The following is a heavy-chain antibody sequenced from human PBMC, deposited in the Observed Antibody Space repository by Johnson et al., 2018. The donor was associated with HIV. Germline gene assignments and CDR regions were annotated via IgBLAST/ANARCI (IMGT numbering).Heavy chain of an antibody. V-gene: IGHV3-7*01. CDR3: ARDPSVGASSAFDI. CDR1: GFTFSSYW. J-gene: IGHJ3*02. Sequence: VQLVESGGGLVQPGGSLRLSCAASGFTFSSYWMTWVRQAPGKGLEWVANIKQDGSEKHYVDSVKGRFTISRDNAKNSLYLQMSSLRAEDTAVYYCARDPSVGASSAFDIWGQGTMVTVSS. D-gene: IGHD3-16*01. CDR2: IKQDGSEK.